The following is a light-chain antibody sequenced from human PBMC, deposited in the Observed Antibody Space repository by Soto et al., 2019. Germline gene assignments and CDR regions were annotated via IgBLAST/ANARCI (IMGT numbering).Light chain of an antibody. CDR1: SSDVGGYNF. CDR2: DVS. V-gene: IGLV2-14*03. J-gene: IGLJ1*01. CDR3: SSYTSSYTYV. Sequence: QSALTQPASVSGSPGQSVTISCAGTSSDVGGYNFVSWYQQHPGKAPQLMIYDVSSRPSGVSNRFSGSKSGNTASLTISGLQAEDEADYYCSSYTSSYTYVFGTGTKVT.